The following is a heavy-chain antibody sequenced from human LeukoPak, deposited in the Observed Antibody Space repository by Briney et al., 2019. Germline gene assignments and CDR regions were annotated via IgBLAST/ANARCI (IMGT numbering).Heavy chain of an antibody. J-gene: IGHJ3*02. CDR2: ISYDGSNK. Sequence: GGSLRLSCAASGLTFSSYATHWVRQAPGKGLEWVAIISYDGSNKYYADSVKGRFTISRDNSKNTLYLQMNSLRAEDTAVYYCARVSAAMGLYYPFDIWGQGTMVTVS. CDR1: GLTFSSYA. D-gene: IGHD2-2*01. V-gene: IGHV3-30*04. CDR3: ARVSAAMGLYYPFDI.